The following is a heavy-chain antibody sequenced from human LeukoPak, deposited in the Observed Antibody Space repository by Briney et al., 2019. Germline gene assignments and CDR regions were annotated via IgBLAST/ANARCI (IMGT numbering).Heavy chain of an antibody. J-gene: IGHJ4*02. D-gene: IGHD5-24*01. Sequence: PGGSLRLSCAASGFTVSSNYMSWVRQAPGKGLEWVSVIYSGGSTYYADSVKGRFTISRDNSKNTMFLQMNSLRAEDTAVYYCASQDGYNLRETYYLDYWGQGTLATVSS. CDR2: IYSGGST. CDR1: GFTVSSNY. CDR3: ASQDGYNLRETYYLDY. V-gene: IGHV3-53*05.